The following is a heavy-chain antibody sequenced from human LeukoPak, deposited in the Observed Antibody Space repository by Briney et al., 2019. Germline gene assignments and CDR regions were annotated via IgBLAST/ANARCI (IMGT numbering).Heavy chain of an antibody. D-gene: IGHD2-15*01. J-gene: IGHJ3*02. V-gene: IGHV3-15*01. Sequence: GGSLRLSCAASTFTFSNAWMSWVRQAPGKGRECVGRIKSKSDGGTTDYAAPVKGRFTISRDDSKNTLYLQMNSQKTEDTAVYYCTTAPRGYCSGGSCSYAFDIWGQGTMVTVSS. CDR3: TTAPRGYCSGGSCSYAFDI. CDR1: TFTFSNAW. CDR2: IKSKSDGGTT.